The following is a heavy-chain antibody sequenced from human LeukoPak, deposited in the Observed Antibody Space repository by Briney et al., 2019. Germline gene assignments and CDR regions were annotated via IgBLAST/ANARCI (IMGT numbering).Heavy chain of an antibody. V-gene: IGHV3-7*01. D-gene: IGHD6-13*01. Sequence: GGSLRLSCAASGFTFSSYWMSWVRQAPGKGLEWVANIKQDGSEKYYVDSVKGRFTISRGNAKNSLYLQMNSLRAEDTAVYYCATARYSSSWYYMDVWGKGTTVTVSS. CDR1: GFTFSSYW. CDR2: IKQDGSEK. J-gene: IGHJ6*03. CDR3: ATARYSSSWYYMDV.